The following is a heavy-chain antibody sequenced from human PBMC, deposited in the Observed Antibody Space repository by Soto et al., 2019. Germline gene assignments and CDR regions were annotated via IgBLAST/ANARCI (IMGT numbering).Heavy chain of an antibody. CDR1: GYTFTSYD. CDR2: MKHNSGNT. CDR3: ARGRLIFGVVIIHHDAFDI. V-gene: IGHV1-8*01. Sequence: QVQLVQSGAEVKKPGASVKVSCKASGYTFTSYDINWVRQATGQGLEWMGWMKHNSGNTGYAQKFQGRVTMTRNTSKRRAYMELSRLGSEDTAVYYCARGRLIFGVVIIHHDAFDIWGKGTMVTVSS. D-gene: IGHD3-3*01. J-gene: IGHJ3*02.